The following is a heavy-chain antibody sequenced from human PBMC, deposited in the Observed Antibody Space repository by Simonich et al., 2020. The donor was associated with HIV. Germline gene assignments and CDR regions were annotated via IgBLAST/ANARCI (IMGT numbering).Heavy chain of an antibody. Sequence: HVQLVESGGGVVQPGRSLRLSVAASGFTFSSYSMHWVRPAPGKGLEWVAVISYDGSNKYYADSVKGRFTSSRDNAKNTLYLQMNSLRAEDTAVYYCASGGSISSVWADDYWGQGTLVTVSS. J-gene: IGHJ4*02. CDR3: ASGGSISSVWADDY. CDR2: ISYDGSNK. CDR1: GFTFSSYS. D-gene: IGHD3-16*01. V-gene: IGHV3-30*07.